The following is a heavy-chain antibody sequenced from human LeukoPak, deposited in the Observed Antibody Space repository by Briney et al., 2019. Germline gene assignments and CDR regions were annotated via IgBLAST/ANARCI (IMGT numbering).Heavy chain of an antibody. V-gene: IGHV4-61*01. CDR1: GGSFNSGNYY. D-gene: IGHD3-22*01. J-gene: IGHJ4*02. CDR2: IHYSGSI. Sequence: SETLSLTCTVSGGSFNSGNYYWSWIRQPPGKGLEWIGDIHYSGSIKYNPSLKSRVTMSVDASKNQFSLKLSSVTAADTAIYYCARENPSGYYNRPIDYWGQGTLVTVSS. CDR3: ARENPSGYYNRPIDY.